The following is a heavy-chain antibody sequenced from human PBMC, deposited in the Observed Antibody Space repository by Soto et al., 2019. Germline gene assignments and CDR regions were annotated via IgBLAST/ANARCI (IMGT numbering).Heavy chain of an antibody. J-gene: IGHJ4*02. D-gene: IGHD2-8*01. CDR2: FDPEDGET. CDR1: GYTLTELS. V-gene: IGHV1-24*01. CDR3: ATAGPNFRYYFDS. Sequence: ASVKVSCKVSGYTLTELSMHWVRQAPGKGLEWMGGFDPEDGETIYAQKFQGRVTMTEDTYTDTAYMELSSLTSEDTAVYYCATAGPNFRYYFDSWGQGTPVTVSS.